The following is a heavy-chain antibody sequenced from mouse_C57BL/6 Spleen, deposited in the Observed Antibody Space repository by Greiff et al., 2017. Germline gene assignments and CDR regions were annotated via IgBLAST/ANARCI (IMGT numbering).Heavy chain of an antibody. V-gene: IGHV5-16*01. D-gene: IGHD2-5*01. CDR2: INYDGSST. J-gene: IGHJ4*01. CDR3: AREDYSNYGAMDY. Sequence: DVKLVESEGGLVQPGSSMKLSCTASGFTFSDYYMAWVRQVPEKGLEWVANINYDGSSTYYLDSLKSRFIISRDNAKNILYLQMSSLKSEDTATYYCAREDYSNYGAMDYWGQGTSVTVSS. CDR1: GFTFSDYY.